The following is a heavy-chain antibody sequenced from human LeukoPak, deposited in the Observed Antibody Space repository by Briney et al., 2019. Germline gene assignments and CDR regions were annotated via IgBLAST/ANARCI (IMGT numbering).Heavy chain of an antibody. Sequence: GRSLRLSCAASGFTFSSYGMHWVRQAPGKGLEWVAVISYDGSNKYYADSVKGRFTISRDNSKNTLYLQMNSLRAEDTAVYYCAKGSSSGYYYFDYWGQGTLVTVSS. V-gene: IGHV3-30*18. D-gene: IGHD6-19*01. J-gene: IGHJ4*02. CDR2: ISYDGSNK. CDR3: AKGSSSGYYYFDY. CDR1: GFTFSSYG.